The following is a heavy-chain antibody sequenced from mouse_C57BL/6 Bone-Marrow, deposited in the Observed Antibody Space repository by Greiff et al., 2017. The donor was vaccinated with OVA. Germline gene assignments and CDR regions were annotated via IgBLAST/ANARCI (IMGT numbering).Heavy chain of an antibody. CDR2: ISSGSSTI. CDR3: ARPYYYGSLPWFAY. V-gene: IGHV5-17*01. Sequence: EVQRVESGGGLVKPGGSLKLSCAASGFTFSDYGMHWVRQAPEKGLEWVAYISSGSSTIYYADTVKGRFTISRDNAKNTLFLQMTSLRSEDTAMYYWARPYYYGSLPWFAYWGQGTLVTVSA. D-gene: IGHD1-1*01. J-gene: IGHJ3*01. CDR1: GFTFSDYG.